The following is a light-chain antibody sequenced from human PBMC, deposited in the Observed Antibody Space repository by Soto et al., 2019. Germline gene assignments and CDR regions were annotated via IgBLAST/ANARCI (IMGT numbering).Light chain of an antibody. CDR3: CSFTSSNTHV. CDR1: SIDIGIYKY. V-gene: IGLV2-14*01. CDR2: EVN. J-gene: IGLJ1*01. Sequence: QSVLTQPASVSGSPGQSISISCTLSSIDIGIYKYVSWYQQHPGKVPKLILFEVNKRPSGVSGRFSGSKSGNTASLTISGLQAEDEADYYCCSFTSSNTHVFGTGTKV.